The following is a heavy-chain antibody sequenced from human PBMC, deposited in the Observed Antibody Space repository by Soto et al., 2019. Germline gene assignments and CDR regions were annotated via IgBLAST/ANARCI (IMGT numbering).Heavy chain of an antibody. CDR1: GGSVSGSY. J-gene: IGHJ4*02. CDR2: IFYSGAT. V-gene: IGHV4-59*02. Sequence: PSETLSLTCNVSGGSVSGSYWSWIRQSPGTGLEWIGYIFYSGATKYNPSLESRVTILVDSSKNEFSLKLTSVTPADTAVYYCAKAGSYSGSSGRVDQWRQRILVTVSS. CDR3: AKAGSYSGSSGRVDQ. D-gene: IGHD3-22*01.